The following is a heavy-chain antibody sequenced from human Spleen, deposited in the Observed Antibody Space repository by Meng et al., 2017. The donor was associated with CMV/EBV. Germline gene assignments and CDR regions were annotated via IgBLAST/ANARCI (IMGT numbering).Heavy chain of an antibody. V-gene: IGHV3-30*04. CDR2: VSYDGTNK. CDR1: GFTFRCYA. CDR3: ATDDSRPSYYTFGMDV. Sequence: GESLMISCAASGFTFRCYALHWVRQAPGRGLEWLTVVSYDGTNKYYADSGNGRFSISRDNSRNTLYLQMHSWRVEDTAVYYCATDDSRPSYYTFGMDVWGQGTTVTVSS. D-gene: IGHD6-6*01. J-gene: IGHJ6*02.